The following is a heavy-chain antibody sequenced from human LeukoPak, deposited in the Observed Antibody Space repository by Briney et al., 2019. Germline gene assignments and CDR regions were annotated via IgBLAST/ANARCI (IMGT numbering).Heavy chain of an antibody. CDR1: GFTFNNYA. V-gene: IGHV3-23*01. D-gene: IGHD2-2*01. CDR3: AKDIVVVAAAHDY. Sequence: GGSLRLSCAASGFTFNNYAMSWVRLAPGRGLEWVSTVTDNGDRTFYRDSVKGRFTLSRDNSKNMVYLQMNSLRAEDTAVYYCAKDIVVVAAAHDYWGQGTLVTVSS. J-gene: IGHJ4*02. CDR2: VTDNGDRT.